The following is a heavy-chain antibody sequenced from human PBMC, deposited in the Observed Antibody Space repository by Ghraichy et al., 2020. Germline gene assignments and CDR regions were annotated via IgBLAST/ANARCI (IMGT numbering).Heavy chain of an antibody. V-gene: IGHV3-21*01. CDR1: GFTFSSYS. CDR2: ISSSSSYI. CDR3: ARGRDYYDSSGYYYYYGMDV. J-gene: IGHJ6*02. Sequence: LGLSCAASGFTFSSYSMNWVRQAPGKGLEWVSSISSSSSYIYYADSVKGRFTISRDNAKNSLYLQMNSLRAEDTAVYYCARGRDYYDSSGYYYYYGMDVWGQGTTVTVSS. D-gene: IGHD3-22*01.